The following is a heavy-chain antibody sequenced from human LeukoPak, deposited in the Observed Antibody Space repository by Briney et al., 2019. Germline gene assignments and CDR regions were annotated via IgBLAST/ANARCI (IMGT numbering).Heavy chain of an antibody. D-gene: IGHD3-9*01. CDR3: ARTYYDILTGYYSGGGPFDY. CDR1: GGSVSSYY. J-gene: IGHJ4*02. CDR2: IYYSAST. V-gene: IGHV4-59*02. Sequence: SETLSLTCTVSGGSVSSYYWTWIRQPPGKGLEWIAYIYYSASTNYNPSLKSRVTISLDTSKNQFFLKLNSVTAADTAVYYCARTYYDILTGYYSGGGPFDYWGQGTLVTVSS.